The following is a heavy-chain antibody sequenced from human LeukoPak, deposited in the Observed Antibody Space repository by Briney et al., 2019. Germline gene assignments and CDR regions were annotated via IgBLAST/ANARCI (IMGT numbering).Heavy chain of an antibody. Sequence: GGSLRLSCAASGFTFSSYLMHWVRQAPGKGLVWVSRINTDGSSTSYADSVKGRFTISRDNAKNTLYLQMNSLRAEDTAVYYCARIGGGSFPHYYYYMDVWGKGTTVTVSS. J-gene: IGHJ6*03. CDR3: ARIGGGSFPHYYYYMDV. CDR1: GFTFSSYL. D-gene: IGHD2-15*01. CDR2: INTDGSST. V-gene: IGHV3-74*01.